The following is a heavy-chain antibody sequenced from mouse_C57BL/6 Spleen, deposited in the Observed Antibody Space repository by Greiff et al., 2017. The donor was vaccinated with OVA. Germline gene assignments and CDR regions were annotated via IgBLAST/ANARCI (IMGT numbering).Heavy chain of an antibody. CDR1: GFSLTSYG. CDR3: AKTGGYYDYWYFDV. V-gene: IGHV2-5*01. CDR2: IWRGGST. Sequence: QVQLKESGPGLVQPSQSLSITCTVSGFSLTSYGVHWVRQSPGKGLEWLGVIWRGGSTDYNAAFMSRLSITKDNSKSQVFFKMNSLQADDTAIYYCAKTGGYYDYWYFDVWGTGTTVTVSS. D-gene: IGHD2-3*01. J-gene: IGHJ1*03.